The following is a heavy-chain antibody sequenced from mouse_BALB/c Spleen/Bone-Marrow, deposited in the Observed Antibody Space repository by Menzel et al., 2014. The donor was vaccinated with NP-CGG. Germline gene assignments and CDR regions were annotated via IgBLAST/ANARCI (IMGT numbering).Heavy chain of an antibody. Sequence: AQLVESGPGQVAPSQSLSITCTVSGFSLSRYNVHWVRQPPGRGLEWLGAIWGGGNIDYNSDLKSRLNSSKDNSKSQVSLKLNSLQTDDTAMYYCARFMTTGAMDYWGQGTSVTVSS. V-gene: IGHV2-6-4*01. CDR3: ARFMTTGAMDY. J-gene: IGHJ4*01. D-gene: IGHD1-1*01. CDR2: IWGGGNI. CDR1: GFSLSRYN.